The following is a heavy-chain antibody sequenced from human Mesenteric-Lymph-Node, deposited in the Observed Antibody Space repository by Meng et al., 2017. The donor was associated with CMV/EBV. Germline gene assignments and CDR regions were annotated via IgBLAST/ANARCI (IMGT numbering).Heavy chain of an antibody. Sequence: GESLKISCAASGFTFSNSAMRWVRQALGKGLEWVSSISASGGDTFYGDSVRGRFTISRDNSKNTVYLQMRGLRAEDTAVYYCARCLTGVPAAIPYWGQGTLVTVSS. J-gene: IGHJ4*02. V-gene: IGHV3-23*01. D-gene: IGHD2-2*01. CDR3: ARCLTGVPAAIPY. CDR2: ISASGGDT. CDR1: GFTFSNSA.